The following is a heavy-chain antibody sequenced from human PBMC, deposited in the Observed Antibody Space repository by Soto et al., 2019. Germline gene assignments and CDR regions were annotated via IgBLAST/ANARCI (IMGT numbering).Heavy chain of an antibody. Sequence: GGSVRLSCVASGFLFSDYGMHLVRQTPGSGVEGVSVTSFEGNNIHNAKPGKGQFTFGRNNAKSPLGLQMHSLRVEDTAVYYCTKGGEANWGFYYGMDGWGQGNTVTVPS. J-gene: IGHJ6*02. V-gene: IGHV3-30*18. CDR3: TKGGEANWGFYYGMDG. D-gene: IGHD7-27*01. CDR2: TSFEGNNI. CDR1: GFLFSDYG.